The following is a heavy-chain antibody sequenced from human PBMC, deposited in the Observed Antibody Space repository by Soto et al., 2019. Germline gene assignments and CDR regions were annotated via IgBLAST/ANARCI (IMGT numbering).Heavy chain of an antibody. CDR2: IYHTGNT. CDR1: GGSISDDSY. J-gene: IGHJ5*01. V-gene: IGHV4-30-4*01. D-gene: IGHD2-2*01. CDR3: ARDKYQLLSSVYWFDS. Sequence: SETLSLTCTVSGGSISDDSYWSWIRQTPGKGLEWIGYIYHTGNTYYNPSLRSRVSISVDKSKSQFSLKLISVTAADTAVYFCARDKYQLLSSVYWFDSWGQGTLVTVSS.